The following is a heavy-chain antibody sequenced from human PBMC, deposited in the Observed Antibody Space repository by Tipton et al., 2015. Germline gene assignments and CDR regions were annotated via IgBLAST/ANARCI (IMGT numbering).Heavy chain of an antibody. D-gene: IGHD1-26*01. V-gene: IGHV3-33*08. CDR1: GFTFSSYG. Sequence: SLRLSCVASGFTFSSYGMHWVRQAPGKGLEWVAVIWYDGSNKYYADSVKGRFTISRDNSKNTLYLQMNSLRAEDTAVYYCASGATSSYWYFDLWGRGTLVTVSS. J-gene: IGHJ2*01. CDR3: ASGATSSYWYFDL. CDR2: IWYDGSNK.